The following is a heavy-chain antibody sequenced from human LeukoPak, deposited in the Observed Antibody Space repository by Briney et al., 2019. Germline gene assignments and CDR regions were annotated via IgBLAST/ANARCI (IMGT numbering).Heavy chain of an antibody. CDR2: IWYDGSNK. D-gene: IGHD3-22*01. J-gene: IGHJ3*02. V-gene: IGHV3-33*01. Sequence: PGGSLRLSCAASGFTFSSYGMHWVRQAPGKGLEWVAVIWYDGSNKYYADSVKGRFTISRDNSKNTLYLQMNSLRAEDTAVYYCARTPYYYDSSALRDAFDTWGQGTMVTVSS. CDR1: GFTFSSYG. CDR3: ARTPYYYDSSALRDAFDT.